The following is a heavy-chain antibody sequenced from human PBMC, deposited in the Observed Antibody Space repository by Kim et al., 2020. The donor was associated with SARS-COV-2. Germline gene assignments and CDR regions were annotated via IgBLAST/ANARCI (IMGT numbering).Heavy chain of an antibody. CDR1: DFDFEDFA. D-gene: IGHD3-3*01. V-gene: IGHV3-9*01. CDR3: VKDTKTGYGFGAFFDN. CDR2: ISSRSESV. Sequence: GGSLRLSCAASDFDFEDFAMHWVRQVPGKGLEWVSGISSRSESVGYADSVKRRFTISRNNGRKSLYLQMNSLKVEDTGLYYCVKDTKTGYGFGAFFDNWGKGTLVTVSS. J-gene: IGHJ4*02.